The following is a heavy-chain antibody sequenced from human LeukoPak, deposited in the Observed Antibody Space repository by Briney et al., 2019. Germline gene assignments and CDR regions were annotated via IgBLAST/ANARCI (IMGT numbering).Heavy chain of an antibody. CDR2: ISPSGSLI. J-gene: IGHJ4*02. CDR3: ASTPLKIQPAA. Sequence: PGGSLRLSCAASGFTFSSFSMNWVRQAPGQGLEWVSSISPSGSLISYADSVKGRFAISRDNTNNSLYLQMSSLRVEDTGVYYCASTPLKIQPAAWGQGTLVAVSS. V-gene: IGHV3-21*01. CDR1: GFTFSSFS. D-gene: IGHD5-18*01.